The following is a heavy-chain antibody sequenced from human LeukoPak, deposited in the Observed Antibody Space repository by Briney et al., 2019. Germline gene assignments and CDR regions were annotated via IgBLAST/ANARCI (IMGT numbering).Heavy chain of an antibody. CDR1: GFTFSSYE. J-gene: IGHJ4*02. V-gene: IGHV3-48*03. CDR2: ISSSGTTT. Sequence: PGGSLRLPCAASGFTFSSYEMNWVRQAPGKGLEWVSYISSSGTTTYYADSVKGRFTISRDNAKNSLYLQMNILRAEDTAVYFCARESTTGGFDFWGQETLVTVSS. D-gene: IGHD1-1*01. CDR3: ARESTTGGFDF.